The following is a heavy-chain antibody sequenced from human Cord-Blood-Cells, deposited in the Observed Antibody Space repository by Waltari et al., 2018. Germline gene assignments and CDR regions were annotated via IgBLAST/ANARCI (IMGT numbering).Heavy chain of an antibody. D-gene: IGHD7-27*01. Sequence: QVQLQLWGAGLFQPSATLSLTLAGYGASSRGYYRIWVRPPPGKGPGWIGEINHSGSTNYNPSLKSRVPISVDTSKNQFSLKLSSVTAADAAVYYCARGRGRLELGVFDYWGQGNLVTVSS. CDR3: ARGRGRLELGVFDY. CDR1: GASSRGYY. V-gene: IGHV4-34*01. J-gene: IGHJ4*02. CDR2: INHSGST.